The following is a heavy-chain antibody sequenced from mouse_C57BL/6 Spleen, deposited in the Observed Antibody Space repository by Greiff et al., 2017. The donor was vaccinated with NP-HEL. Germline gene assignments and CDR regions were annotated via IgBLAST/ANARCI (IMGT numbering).Heavy chain of an antibody. CDR1: GFNIKDYY. CDR2: IDPEDGDT. Sequence: EVQLQQSGAELVRPGASVKLSCTASGFNIKDYYMHWVKQRPEQGLEWIGRIDPEDGDTEYAPKFQGKATMTADTSSNTAYLQLSSLTSVDTAVYYCTTGDYGYAMDYGGQGTSVTVSS. D-gene: IGHD1-1*01. V-gene: IGHV14-1*01. J-gene: IGHJ4*01. CDR3: TTGDYGYAMDY.